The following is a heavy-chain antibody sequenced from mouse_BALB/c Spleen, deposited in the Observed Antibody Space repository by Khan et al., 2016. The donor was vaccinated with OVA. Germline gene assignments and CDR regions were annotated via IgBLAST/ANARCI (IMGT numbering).Heavy chain of an antibody. CDR1: GFTFSTYG. D-gene: IGHD1-1*01. J-gene: IGHJ3*01. Sequence: EVELVESGGDLVKPEGSLKLSCAASGFTFSTYGMSFVRQTPDKRLEWVATISSGGSYTYYPDSVQGRFTISRDNATNTLYLQMSSLKSEDTAMFYCARLAYYYDSEGFASWGQGTMVTVSA. CDR2: ISSGGSYT. CDR3: ARLAYYYDSEGFAS. V-gene: IGHV5-6*01.